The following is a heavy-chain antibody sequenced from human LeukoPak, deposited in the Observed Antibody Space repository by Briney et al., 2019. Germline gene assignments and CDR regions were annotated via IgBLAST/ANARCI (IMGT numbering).Heavy chain of an antibody. CDR3: ARVPIRYGDYGHFDY. J-gene: IGHJ4*02. D-gene: IGHD4-17*01. CDR2: ISYDGSNK. CDR1: GFTFSSYA. V-gene: IGHV3-30-3*01. Sequence: PGGSLRLSCAASGFTFSSYAMHWVRQAPGKGLEWVAVISYDGSNKYYADSVKGRFTISRDSSKNTLYLQMNSLRAEDTAVYYCARVPIRYGDYGHFDYWGQGTLVTVSS.